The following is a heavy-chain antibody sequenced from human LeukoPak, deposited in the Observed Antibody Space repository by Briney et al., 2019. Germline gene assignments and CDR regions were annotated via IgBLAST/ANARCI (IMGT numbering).Heavy chain of an antibody. CDR3: AKDWAMIVVVNLDY. V-gene: IGHV3-23*01. CDR1: GFTFSSYG. CDR2: ISGSGGST. Sequence: PGGSLRLSCAASGFTFSSYGMSWVRQAPGKGLEWVSAISGSGGSTYYADSVKGRFTISRDNSKNTLYLQMNSLRAEDTAVYYCAKDWAMIVVVNLDYWGQGTLVTVSS. J-gene: IGHJ4*02. D-gene: IGHD3-22*01.